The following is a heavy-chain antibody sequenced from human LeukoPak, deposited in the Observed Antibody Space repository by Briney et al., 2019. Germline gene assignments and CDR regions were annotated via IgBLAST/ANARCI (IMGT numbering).Heavy chain of an antibody. Sequence: GGSLRLSCAASGFTFSSYAMTWVRQAPGKGLEWVSAISGSGGSTYYADSVKGRFTISRDNSKNTLYLQMNSLRAEDKALYYCAKEHPNSYGSGSYNFDCWGQGTLVTVSS. CDR3: AKEHPNSYGSGSYNFDC. V-gene: IGHV3-23*01. CDR2: ISGSGGST. CDR1: GFTFSSYA. J-gene: IGHJ4*02. D-gene: IGHD3-10*01.